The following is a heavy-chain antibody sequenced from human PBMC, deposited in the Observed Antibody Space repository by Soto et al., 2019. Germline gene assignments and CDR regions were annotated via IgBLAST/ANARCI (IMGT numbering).Heavy chain of an antibody. V-gene: IGHV1-46*01. D-gene: IGHD3-22*01. Sequence: GASVKVSCKASGYTFRNYYIHWVRQAPGQGLEWMGLINPSGGATSYSQRFQGRVTITKDSSTSTVYMELSSLGSEDTAVYYCGRAFDRSGRYWGQGTLVTVSS. J-gene: IGHJ4*02. CDR3: GRAFDRSGRY. CDR2: INPSGGAT. CDR1: GYTFRNYY.